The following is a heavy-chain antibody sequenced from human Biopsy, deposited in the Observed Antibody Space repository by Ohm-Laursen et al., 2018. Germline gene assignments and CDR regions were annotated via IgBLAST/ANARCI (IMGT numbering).Heavy chain of an antibody. CDR2: IFYSANT. D-gene: IGHD5-12*01. V-gene: IGHV4-31*03. CDR1: GVSINGGRYY. Sequence: TLSLTCTVSGVSINGGRYYWNWIRHHPGKGLEWIGNIFYSANTYYNPSLKSRDTISVDTSKNQFSLKLSSVTAADTAVYYCARLGSGDYFPTFFDFWGQGALVTVSS. CDR3: ARLGSGDYFPTFFDF. J-gene: IGHJ4*02.